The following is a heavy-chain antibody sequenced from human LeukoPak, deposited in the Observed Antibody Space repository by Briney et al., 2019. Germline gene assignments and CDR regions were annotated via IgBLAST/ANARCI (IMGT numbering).Heavy chain of an antibody. CDR3: ARMTTVTADYYFDY. Sequence: GGSLRLSCAASGFTFSDYSMNWVRQAPGKGLEWVASISSSSPYIYYTDSVKGRFTISRDNAKNSLYLQMNSLRAEDTAVYYCARMTTVTADYYFDYWGQGTLVTVSS. CDR2: ISSSSPYI. J-gene: IGHJ4*02. CDR1: GFTFSDYS. V-gene: IGHV3-21*01. D-gene: IGHD4-11*01.